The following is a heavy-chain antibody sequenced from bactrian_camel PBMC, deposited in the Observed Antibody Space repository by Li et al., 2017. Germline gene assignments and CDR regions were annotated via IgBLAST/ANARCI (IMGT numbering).Heavy chain of an antibody. CDR2: IYTRGGGP. J-gene: IGHJ4*01. D-gene: IGHD4*01. V-gene: IGHV3S40*01. CDR1: GFSVHRWH. CDR3: ATCSSTETQYSDSDH. Sequence: DVQLVESGGTLVQPGGSLRLSCAPSGFSVHRWHVSWVRQGPGKVLEWVASIYTRGGGPRYADSVKGRFTISRDNAKNTVYLQMNSLKSEDTALYYCATCSSTETQYSDSDHWGQGTQVTVS.